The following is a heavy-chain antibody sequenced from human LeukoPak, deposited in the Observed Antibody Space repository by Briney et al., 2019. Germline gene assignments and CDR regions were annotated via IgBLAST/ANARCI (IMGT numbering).Heavy chain of an antibody. D-gene: IGHD2-2*01. CDR3: AKRGVASVVVPAAILF. V-gene: IGHV3-23*01. CDR2: ISGSGGST. Sequence: PGGSLRLSCAASGFTFSSYAMSWVRQAPGKGLEWVSAISGSGGSTYYADSVKGRFTISRDNSKNTLYLQMNSLRAEDTAVYYCAKRGVASVVVPAAILFWGQGTLVTVSS. J-gene: IGHJ4*02. CDR1: GFTFSSYA.